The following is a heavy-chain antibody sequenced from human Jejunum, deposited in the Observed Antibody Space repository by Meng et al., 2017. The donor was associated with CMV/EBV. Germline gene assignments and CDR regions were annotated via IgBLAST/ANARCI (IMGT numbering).Heavy chain of an antibody. V-gene: IGHV3-74*01. Sequence: YWMPWLRQSPGKGLVWVSRSNYDGTVTNYADSVKGRFTISRDNGRNTLYVQMDSLRAEDTAVYYCARGAYYSDSPDYQNPDAFDIWGQGTMVTVSS. D-gene: IGHD3-22*01. CDR3: ARGAYYSDSPDYQNPDAFDI. CDR1: YW. J-gene: IGHJ3*02. CDR2: SNYDGTVT.